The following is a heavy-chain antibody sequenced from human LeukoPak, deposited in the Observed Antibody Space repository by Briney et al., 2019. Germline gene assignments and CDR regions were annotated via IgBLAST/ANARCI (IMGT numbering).Heavy chain of an antibody. D-gene: IGHD1-26*01. CDR1: GFVFTIYT. CDR3: VKDFGRIRGTPDS. V-gene: IGHV3-64D*06. J-gene: IGHJ4*02. Sequence: GGSLRLSCSASGFVFTIYTMYWVRQAPGKGPEYVSTISGSGNGFSVYYADSVKGRFTISRDDSKSILYLQMNGLRSEDTAVYYCVKDFGRIRGTPDSWGQGTLVTVSS. CDR2: ISGSGNGFSV.